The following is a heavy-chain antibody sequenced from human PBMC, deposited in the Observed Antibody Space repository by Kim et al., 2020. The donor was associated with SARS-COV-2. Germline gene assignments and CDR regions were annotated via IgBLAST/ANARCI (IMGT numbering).Heavy chain of an antibody. J-gene: IGHJ4*02. CDR2: YY. D-gene: IGHD1-1*01. V-gene: IGHV6-1*01. Sequence: YYDYAVSVKSRITINPDTSKNQFSLQLNSVTPEDTAIYYCARDAGHRNDNWGQGTLVTVSS. CDR3: ARDAGHRNDN.